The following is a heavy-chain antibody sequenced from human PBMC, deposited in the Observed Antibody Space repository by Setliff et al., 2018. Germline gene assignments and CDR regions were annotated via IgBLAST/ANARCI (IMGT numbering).Heavy chain of an antibody. CDR2: AYAGGGT. CDR1: GGSTGVSEYY. CDR3: AAGIKLGIFDS. Sequence: SETLSLTCTFSGGSTGVSEYYWGWVRQSPGKGLEWIGSAYAGGGTYYNPSLQSRITISVDTSQNHFSLSLASMTAADTAVYHCAAGIKLGIFDSWGQGVLVTVSS. J-gene: IGHJ4*02. V-gene: IGHV4-39*07. D-gene: IGHD3-16*01.